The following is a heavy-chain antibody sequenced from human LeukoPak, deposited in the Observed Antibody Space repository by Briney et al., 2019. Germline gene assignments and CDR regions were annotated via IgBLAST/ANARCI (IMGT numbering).Heavy chain of an antibody. CDR3: ARVPAPLGGTAMVNPPPYFDY. CDR1: GGSISSGSYY. Sequence: PSETLSLTCTVSGGSISSGSYYWSWIRQPAGKGLEWIGYIYYSGSTNYNPSLKSRVTISVDTSKNQFSLKLSSVTAADTAVYYCARVPAPLGGTAMVNPPPYFDYWGQGTLVTVSS. D-gene: IGHD5-18*01. J-gene: IGHJ4*02. CDR2: IYYSGST. V-gene: IGHV4-61*10.